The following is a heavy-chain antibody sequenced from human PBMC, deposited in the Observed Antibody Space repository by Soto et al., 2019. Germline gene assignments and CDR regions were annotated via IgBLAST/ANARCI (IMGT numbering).Heavy chain of an antibody. V-gene: IGHV3-23*01. D-gene: IGHD3-10*01. J-gene: IGHJ4*02. CDR3: AKLRSGSYYRGGFDY. CDR1: GSTFSSYA. CDR2: ISGSGGST. Sequence: GGSLRLSCAASGSTFSSYAMSWVRQAPGKGLEWVSAISGSGGSTYYADSVKGRFTISRDNSKNTLYLQMNSLRAEDTAVYYCAKLRSGSYYRGGFDYWGQGTLVTVSS.